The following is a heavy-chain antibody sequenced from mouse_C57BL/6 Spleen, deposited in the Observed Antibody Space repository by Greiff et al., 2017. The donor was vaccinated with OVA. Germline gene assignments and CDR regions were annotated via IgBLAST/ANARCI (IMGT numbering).Heavy chain of an antibody. Sequence: QVTLKVSGAELVRPGASVTLSCKASGYTFTDYEMHWVKQTPVHGLEWIGAIDPETGGTAYNQKFKGKAILTADKSSSTAYMELRSLTSEDSAVYYCTRRQLRLPLFDYWGQGTTVTVSS. CDR3: TRRQLRLPLFDY. D-gene: IGHD3-2*02. J-gene: IGHJ2*01. CDR1: GYTFTDYE. CDR2: IDPETGGT. V-gene: IGHV1-15*01.